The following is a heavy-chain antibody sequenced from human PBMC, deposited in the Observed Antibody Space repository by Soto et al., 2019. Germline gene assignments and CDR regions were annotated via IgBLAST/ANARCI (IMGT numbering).Heavy chain of an antibody. J-gene: IGHJ3*02. CDR3: AKDKALGN. Sequence: PGGSLRLSCAASGFIFSRNDMSWVRQAPGKGLEWVSEISESGGRTYYADSVRGRFTISRDESKNTLHLQMNSLRAEDTAVYYCAKDKALGNWGQGTMVTVSS. CDR1: GFIFSRND. V-gene: IGHV3-23*01. CDR2: ISESGGRT.